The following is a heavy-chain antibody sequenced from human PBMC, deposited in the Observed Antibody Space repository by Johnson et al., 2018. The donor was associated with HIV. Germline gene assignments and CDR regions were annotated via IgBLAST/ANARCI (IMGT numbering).Heavy chain of an antibody. CDR1: SFTFSSYA. J-gene: IGHJ3*02. D-gene: IGHD3-22*01. Sequence: QVQLVESGGGVVQPGGSLRLSCEVSSFTFSSYAIHWVRQAPGRGLEWVAVLWNDGNNEYYSDSVQGRFSISKDNSKNTLYLQMNNLRVEDMGVYYCAKGLYYYDSSDYDVPEIWGQGTTVAVSS. CDR3: AKGLYYYDSSDYDVPEI. CDR2: LWNDGNNE. V-gene: IGHV3-33*06.